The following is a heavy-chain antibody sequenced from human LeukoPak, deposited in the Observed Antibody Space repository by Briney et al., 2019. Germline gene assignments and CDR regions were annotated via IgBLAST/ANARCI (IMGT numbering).Heavy chain of an antibody. J-gene: IGHJ4*02. D-gene: IGHD3-10*01. CDR3: ARETTRYGSGSYYRSGFDY. CDR1: GFIFSSYG. CDR2: IWYDGSNK. V-gene: IGHV3-33*01. Sequence: PGGSLRLSCAASGFIFSSYGMHWVRQAPGKGLEWVAVIWYDGSNKYYADSVKGRFTISRDNSKSTLYLQMNSLRAEDTAVYYCARETTRYGSGSYYRSGFDYWGQGTLVTVSS.